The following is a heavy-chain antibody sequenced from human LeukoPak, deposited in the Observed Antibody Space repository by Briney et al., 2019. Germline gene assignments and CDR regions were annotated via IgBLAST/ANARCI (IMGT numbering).Heavy chain of an antibody. J-gene: IGHJ4*02. Sequence: ASVKVSCKASGYTFTSYGISWVRQAPGQGLEWMGWINAGNGNTKYSQKFQGRVTITRDTSASTAYMELSSLRSEDTAVYYCARSGKQWLFQGGPLAYWGQGTLVTVSS. V-gene: IGHV1-3*01. CDR2: INAGNGNT. CDR1: GYTFTSYG. CDR3: ARSGKQWLFQGGPLAY. D-gene: IGHD6-19*01.